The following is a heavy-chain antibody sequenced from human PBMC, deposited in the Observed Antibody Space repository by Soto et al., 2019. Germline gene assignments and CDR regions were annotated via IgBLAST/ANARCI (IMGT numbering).Heavy chain of an antibody. CDR3: AKGHGSSWPYFDY. Sequence: HPGGSLRLSCVVSGFTFSNSGMHWVRQAPGRGLEWVAAISYDGSHKYHADSVKGRFTISRDNSKNTLYLQMNSLRAEDTAVYSCAKGHGSSWPYFDYWGQGTLVTVSS. V-gene: IGHV3-30*18. J-gene: IGHJ4*02. CDR1: GFTFSNSG. CDR2: ISYDGSHK. D-gene: IGHD6-13*01.